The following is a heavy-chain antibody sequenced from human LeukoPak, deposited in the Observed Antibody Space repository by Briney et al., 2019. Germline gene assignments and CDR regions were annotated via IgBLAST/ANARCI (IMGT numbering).Heavy chain of an antibody. CDR3: AREAVRGVTSYHGMDV. Sequence: SVKVSCKASGGTFSSYAISWERQAPGQGLEWMGGIIPIFGTANYAQKFQGRVTITADESTSTAYMELSSLRSEGTAVYYCAREAVRGVTSYHGMDVWGQGTTVTVSS. CDR1: GGTFSSYA. CDR2: IIPIFGTA. V-gene: IGHV1-69*01. D-gene: IGHD3-10*01. J-gene: IGHJ6*02.